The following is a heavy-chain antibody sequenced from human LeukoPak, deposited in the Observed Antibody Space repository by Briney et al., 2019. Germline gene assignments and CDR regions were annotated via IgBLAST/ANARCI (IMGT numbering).Heavy chain of an antibody. Sequence: GGSLRLSCAASGFTFSSYGMHWVRQAPGKGLEWVAFIRYDGSNKYYADSVKGRFTISRDNSKNTLYLQMNSLRAEDTAVYYCAKAPSSGYYLNAFDIWGQGTMVTVSS. CDR2: IRYDGSNK. D-gene: IGHD3-22*01. CDR1: GFTFSSYG. J-gene: IGHJ3*02. V-gene: IGHV3-30*02. CDR3: AKAPSSGYYLNAFDI.